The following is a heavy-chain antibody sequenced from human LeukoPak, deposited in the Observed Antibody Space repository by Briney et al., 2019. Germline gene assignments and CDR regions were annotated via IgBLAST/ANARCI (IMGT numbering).Heavy chain of an antibody. CDR1: GFTFSSYA. Sequence: GGSLRLSCAASGFTFSSYAMNWVRQAPGKGLEWVSGISGSGTTTNYADYVKGRFTISRDNSNNTLYLQMNSLRAGDTAVYYCAKDARRDGYSYDYWGQGTLVTVSS. CDR2: ISGSGTTT. D-gene: IGHD5-24*01. CDR3: AKDARRDGYSYDY. V-gene: IGHV3-23*01. J-gene: IGHJ4*02.